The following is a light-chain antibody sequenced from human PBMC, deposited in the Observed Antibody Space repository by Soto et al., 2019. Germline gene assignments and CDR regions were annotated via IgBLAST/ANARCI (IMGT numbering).Light chain of an antibody. CDR3: QQRYNPPYP. Sequence: DIQMTQSPSSLSASVRDRVTITCRASQSIRSHLNWYQERPGKAPKLLIYAASSLQSGVPSRFSGTGSGTDFTLTISSLQPEDFPTSHCQQRYNPPYPFGQGNKLEIK. V-gene: IGKV1-39*01. CDR1: QSIRSH. J-gene: IGKJ2*01. CDR2: AAS.